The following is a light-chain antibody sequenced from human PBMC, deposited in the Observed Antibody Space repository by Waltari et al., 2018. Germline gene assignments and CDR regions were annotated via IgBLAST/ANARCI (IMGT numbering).Light chain of an antibody. CDR1: QTVLYSSNNKNH. CDR2: WAS. V-gene: IGKV4-1*01. Sequence: DIVMTQSPDSLAVSLGERATINCKSSQTVLYSSNNKNHLAWYQQKPGKPPKVRIYWASTRESGVPDRFSGSGSGTDFTLTISSLQAEDVAVYYCQQYYSIPFTFGPGTKVDIK. CDR3: QQYYSIPFT. J-gene: IGKJ3*01.